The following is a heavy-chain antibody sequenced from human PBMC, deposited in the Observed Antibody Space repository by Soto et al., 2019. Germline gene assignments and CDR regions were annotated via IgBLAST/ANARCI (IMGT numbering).Heavy chain of an antibody. J-gene: IGHJ3*02. CDR3: ARGSGPNDAFDI. D-gene: IGHD2-15*01. Sequence: PSETLSLTCTVSGGSVSSGSYYCSWIRQPPGKGLEWIGYIYYSGSTNYNPSLKSRVTISVDTSKNQFSLKLSSVTAADTAVYYCARGSGPNDAFDIWGQGTMVTVSS. CDR1: GGSVSSGSYY. V-gene: IGHV4-61*01. CDR2: IYYSGST.